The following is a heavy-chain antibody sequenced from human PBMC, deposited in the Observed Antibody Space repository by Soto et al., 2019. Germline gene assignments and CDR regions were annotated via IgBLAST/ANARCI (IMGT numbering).Heavy chain of an antibody. V-gene: IGHV3-23*01. Sequence: GGSLRLSCASSGFTFSSYAMSWVRQAPGKGLEWVSAISGSGGSTYYADSVKGRFTISRDNSKNTLYLQMNSLRAEDTAVYYCEKALNGYSDGLSFDYWGQGTLVTVSS. CDR2: ISGSGGST. CDR1: GFTFSSYA. CDR3: EKALNGYSDGLSFDY. J-gene: IGHJ4*02. D-gene: IGHD5-18*01.